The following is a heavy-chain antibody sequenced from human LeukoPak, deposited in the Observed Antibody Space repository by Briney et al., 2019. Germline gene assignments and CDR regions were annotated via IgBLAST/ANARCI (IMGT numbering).Heavy chain of an antibody. CDR3: AGLFYYDSSGYYGAY. Sequence: GESLKISCKGSGYSFATYWIGWVRQMPGKGLEWTAIIYPGDSHTRYSPSFQGQVTISADKSISTAYLQWSSLKASDTAMYYCAGLFYYDSSGYYGAYWGQGTLVTVSS. CDR1: GYSFATYW. D-gene: IGHD3-22*01. V-gene: IGHV5-51*01. CDR2: IYPGDSHT. J-gene: IGHJ4*02.